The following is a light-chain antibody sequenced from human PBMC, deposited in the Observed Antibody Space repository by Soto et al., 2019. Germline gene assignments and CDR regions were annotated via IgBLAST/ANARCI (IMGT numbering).Light chain of an antibody. CDR1: QTITTK. CDR2: GAS. J-gene: IGKJ5*01. V-gene: IGKV3D-15*01. Sequence: TQSPSSLSASVGDRVTITCRASQTITTKLAWYQQKPGQAPRLLIYGASNRASGIPARFSGSGSGTEFTLTISSLQSEDFAVYYCQKYNNWPPITFGQGTRLEIK. CDR3: QKYNNWPPIT.